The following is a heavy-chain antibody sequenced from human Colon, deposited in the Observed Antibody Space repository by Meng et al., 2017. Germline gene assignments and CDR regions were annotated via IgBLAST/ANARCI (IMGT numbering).Heavy chain of an antibody. Sequence: GESLKISCAASGFAFRSYWIHWVRQSPGKGLEWVSLISFDGKSEYYAASVKGRFTISRDNSMNTLHLQMNNLRPDDTGVYYCAILDAADQVGGFDYWGQGALVTVSS. D-gene: IGHD3-3*01. J-gene: IGHJ4*02. CDR3: AILDAADQVGGFDY. V-gene: IGHV3-30*07. CDR1: GFAFRSYW. CDR2: ISFDGKSE.